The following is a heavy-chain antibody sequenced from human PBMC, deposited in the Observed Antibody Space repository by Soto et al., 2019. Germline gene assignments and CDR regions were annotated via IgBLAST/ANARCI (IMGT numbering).Heavy chain of an antibody. V-gene: IGHV1-69*01. D-gene: IGHD3-16*02. CDR1: GGTFSSYA. J-gene: IGHJ4*02. CDR2: IIPIFGTA. Sequence: QVPLVQSGAEVKKPGSSVKVSCKASGGTFSSYAISWVRQAPGQGLEWMGGIIPIFGTANYAQKFQGRVTITADESTSTAYMELSSLRSEDTAVYYCARGAYDYVWGSYRYRTDYWGQGTLVTVSS. CDR3: ARGAYDYVWGSYRYRTDY.